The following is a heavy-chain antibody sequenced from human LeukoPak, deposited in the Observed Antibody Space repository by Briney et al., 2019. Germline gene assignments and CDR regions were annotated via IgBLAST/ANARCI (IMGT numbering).Heavy chain of an antibody. D-gene: IGHD5-18*01. V-gene: IGHV3-30*02. CDR2: IRFDGSDK. CDR3: ARDRQYSPGDYYYYYYMDV. Sequence: GGSLRLSCAASGFTFSSYGMHWVRQAPGKGLEWVAYIRFDGSDKYYADSVKGRFTISRDDSTNTLYLQMNSLRAEDTAVYYCARDRQYSPGDYYYYYYMDVWGKGTTVTVSS. J-gene: IGHJ6*03. CDR1: GFTFSSYG.